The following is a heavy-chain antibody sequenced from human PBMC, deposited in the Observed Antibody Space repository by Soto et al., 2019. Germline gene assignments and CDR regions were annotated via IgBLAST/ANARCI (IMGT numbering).Heavy chain of an antibody. V-gene: IGHV1-69*01. Sequence: QVQLVQSGAEVKKPGSSVKVSCKASGGTFSSYAISWVRQAPGQGLEWMGGFIPIFGTANYAQKFQGRVTITADESTSTAYMELSSLRSEDTAVYYCAIEMDTAMVHDFYYGMDVWGQGTTVTVSS. CDR1: GGTFSSYA. CDR2: FIPIFGTA. J-gene: IGHJ6*02. D-gene: IGHD5-18*01. CDR3: AIEMDTAMVHDFYYGMDV.